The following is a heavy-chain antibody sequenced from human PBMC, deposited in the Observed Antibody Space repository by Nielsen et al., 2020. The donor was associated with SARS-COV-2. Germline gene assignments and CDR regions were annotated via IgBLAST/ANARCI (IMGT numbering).Heavy chain of an antibody. CDR1: GFTFSDHY. V-gene: IGHV3-11*05. D-gene: IGHD3-10*01. CDR3: AKDGAYYYGSGSYLTKRFDY. CDR2: ISGGSTYT. Sequence: GGSLRLSCAASGFTFSDHYMSWIRQAPGKGLEWISYISGGSTYTNYADSVEGRFTISRDDAENSLYLQMNSLRAEDTAVYYCAKDGAYYYGSGSYLTKRFDYWGQGTLVTVSS. J-gene: IGHJ4*02.